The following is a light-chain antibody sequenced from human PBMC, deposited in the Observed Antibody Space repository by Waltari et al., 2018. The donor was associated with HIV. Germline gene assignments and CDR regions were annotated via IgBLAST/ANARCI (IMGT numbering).Light chain of an antibody. CDR2: DDR. CDR1: NIGSKS. CDR3: HVWNSTSDLGV. Sequence: SSVLTQPPSVSVAPGQTARIPCGGPNIGSKSVHWYQQRPGQAPGLVVYDDRVRPSGIPERFSGSNSGNTATLTISRVEAGDEADYYCHVWNSTSDLGVFGGGTQLTVL. J-gene: IGLJ7*01. V-gene: IGLV3-21*02.